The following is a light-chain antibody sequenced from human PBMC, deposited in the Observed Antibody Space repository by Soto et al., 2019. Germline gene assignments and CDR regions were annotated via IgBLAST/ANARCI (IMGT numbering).Light chain of an antibody. J-gene: IGLJ3*02. CDR3: CSYAGSYTWV. CDR1: SSDVGGYNY. Sequence: QSVLTQSRSVSGSPGQSVTISCTGTSSDVGGYNYVSWYQQHPGKALKLMIHDVSKRPSGVPDRFSGSKSGNTASLTISGLQAEDEADYYCCSYAGSYTWVFGGGTKLTVL. CDR2: DVS. V-gene: IGLV2-11*01.